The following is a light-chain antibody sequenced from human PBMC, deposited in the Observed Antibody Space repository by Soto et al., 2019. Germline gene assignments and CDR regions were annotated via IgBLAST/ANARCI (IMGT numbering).Light chain of an antibody. J-gene: IGLJ1*01. Sequence: QSALTQPASVSGSPGQSITISCTGTSSDVGSNNLVSWYQQHPGKSPKLMIYEVSKRPSGVSNRFSGSKSGNTASLTIFGLQAEDEADYYCCSYAGSSTSYVFGTGTKVTVL. V-gene: IGLV2-23*02. CDR3: CSYAGSSTSYV. CDR1: SSDVGSNNL. CDR2: EVS.